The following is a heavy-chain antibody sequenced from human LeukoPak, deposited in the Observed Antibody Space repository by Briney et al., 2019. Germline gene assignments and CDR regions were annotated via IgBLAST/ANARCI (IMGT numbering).Heavy chain of an antibody. Sequence: SQTLSLTCAISGDSVSSNRAAWSWIRQSPSRGLEWLGRTFYRSKWSNDYAVSVKSRITINPDTSKNQFSLQLNSVTPEETAVYYCARNRLWLQSDFDYWGQGTLVTVSS. D-gene: IGHD5-24*01. J-gene: IGHJ4*02. CDR3: ARNRLWLQSDFDY. CDR2: TFYRSKWSN. V-gene: IGHV6-1*01. CDR1: GDSVSSNRAA.